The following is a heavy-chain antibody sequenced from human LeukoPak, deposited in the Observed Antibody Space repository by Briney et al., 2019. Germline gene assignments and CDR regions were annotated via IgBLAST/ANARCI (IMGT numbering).Heavy chain of an antibody. Sequence: PGGSLRLSCAASGFTFNSYWMDWVRQAPGKGLEWVSTLSDSGDSTDYADSVKGRFTISTDNSKNTLCLQMNSLRAEDTAVYYCAKHLDSSSWYQYYGMDVWGQGTTVTVSS. D-gene: IGHD6-13*01. CDR3: AKHLDSSSWYQYYGMDV. J-gene: IGHJ6*02. CDR1: GFTFNSYW. CDR2: LSDSGDST. V-gene: IGHV3-23*01.